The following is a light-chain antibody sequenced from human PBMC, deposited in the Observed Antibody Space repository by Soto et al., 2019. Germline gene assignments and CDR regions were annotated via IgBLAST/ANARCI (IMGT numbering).Light chain of an antibody. J-gene: IGKJ1*01. CDR1: QGISSN. CDR2: AAS. V-gene: IGKV1-8*01. CDR3: QQYYSYPPT. Sequence: AIRMTQSPSSLSASTGDRVTITCRASQGISSNLAWYQQKPGKAPKLLIYAASTWQSGVPSRFSGSGSGTDFTLTISCLQSEDFAVYYCQQYYSYPPTFGQGTKVEIK.